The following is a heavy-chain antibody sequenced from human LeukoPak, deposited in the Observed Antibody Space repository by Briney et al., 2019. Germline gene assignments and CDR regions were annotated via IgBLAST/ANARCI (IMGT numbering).Heavy chain of an antibody. V-gene: IGHV1-2*02. D-gene: IGHD6-19*01. CDR3: ARVAGRFQWLALHY. CDR2: INPNSGGT. J-gene: IGHJ4*02. Sequence: GASVKVSCKASGYTFTGYYMHWVRQAPGQGLEWMGWINPNSGGTNYAQKFQGRVTMTRDTSISTAYMELSRLRSDDTAVYYCARVAGRFQWLALHYWGQGTLVTVSS. CDR1: GYTFTGYY.